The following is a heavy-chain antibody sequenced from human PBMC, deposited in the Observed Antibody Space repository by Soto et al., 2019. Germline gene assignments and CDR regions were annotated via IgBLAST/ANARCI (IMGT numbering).Heavy chain of an antibody. CDR1: GYSFTSYW. D-gene: IGHD6-13*01. V-gene: IGHV5-51*01. CDR2: IYPGDSDT. Sequence: GESLKISCKGSGYSFTSYWIGWVRQMPGKGLEWMGIIYPGDSDTRYSPSFQGQVTISADKSISTAYLQWSSLKASDTAMYYCASQREKRGEAAAGPPKTYYYYYCGMDVWGQGTTVTVSS. J-gene: IGHJ6*02. CDR3: ASQREKRGEAAAGPPKTYYYYYCGMDV.